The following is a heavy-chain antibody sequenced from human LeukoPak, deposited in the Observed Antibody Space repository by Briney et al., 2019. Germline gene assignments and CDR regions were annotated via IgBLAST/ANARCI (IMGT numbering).Heavy chain of an antibody. CDR1: GGSISSDNW. CDR3: AGGGEHYYGSGSYPY. D-gene: IGHD3-10*01. J-gene: IGHJ4*02. Sequence: SETLSLTCAVSGGSISSDNWWSWVRQPPGKGLEWIGEIYHSGSTNCNPSLKSRVTISVDKSRNQFSLKLSSVTAADTAVYYCAGGGEHYYGSGSYPYWGQGTLVTVSS. CDR2: IYHSGST. V-gene: IGHV4-4*02.